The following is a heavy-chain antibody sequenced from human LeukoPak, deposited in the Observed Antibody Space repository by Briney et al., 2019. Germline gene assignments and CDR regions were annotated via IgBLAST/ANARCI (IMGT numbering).Heavy chain of an antibody. Sequence: GSLRLSCAASGFNYSSYTMNWVRQAPGMGLEWLSYISASRGITYYADSVKGRFTISRDNAKNSLYLQMNSLRAEDTAAYYCVRGSLASGVVVYYYYYLDVWGKGTTVTVSS. V-gene: IGHV3-48*01. CDR3: VRGSLASGVVVYYYYYLDV. J-gene: IGHJ6*03. CDR1: GFNYSSYT. D-gene: IGHD3-3*01. CDR2: ISASRGIT.